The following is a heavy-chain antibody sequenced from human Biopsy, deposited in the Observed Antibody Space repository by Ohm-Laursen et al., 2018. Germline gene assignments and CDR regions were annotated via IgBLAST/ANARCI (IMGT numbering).Heavy chain of an antibody. CDR3: ARGRRHCSGTCSRWYFDL. J-gene: IGHJ2*01. CDR1: GYTFTAFS. Sequence: ASVRVSCNPSGYTFTAFSVHWLRQAPGQGLEWMGWIYPKSGDTDYPQNFQGRVSMTRDTSISTAYMDLSRLRSDDTAVYYCARGRRHCSGTCSRWYFDLWGRGTLVTVSS. D-gene: IGHD2-2*01. V-gene: IGHV1-2*02. CDR2: IYPKSGDT.